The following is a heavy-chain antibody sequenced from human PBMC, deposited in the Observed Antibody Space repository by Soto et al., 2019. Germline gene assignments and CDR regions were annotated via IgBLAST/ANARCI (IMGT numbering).Heavy chain of an antibody. D-gene: IGHD1-26*01. CDR1: GFTFTGYS. CDR2: IGTSGSYI. CDR3: ARGSAFIGLDY. Sequence: PGGTLKLSCALSGFTFTGYSMNWVGEASGKGLEWVSSIGTSGSYIYDTDSVKGRFTISRDNTKDSLYLQMNSLRAEDTAIYYCARGSAFIGLDYWGQQT. V-gene: IGHV3-21*01. J-gene: IGHJ4*02.